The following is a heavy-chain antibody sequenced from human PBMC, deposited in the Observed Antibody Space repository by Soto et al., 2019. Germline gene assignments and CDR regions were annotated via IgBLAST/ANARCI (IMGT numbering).Heavy chain of an antibody. CDR1: GFTFSDYY. CDR3: ARERSPAVYYYYYYMDV. V-gene: IGHV3-11*01. J-gene: IGHJ6*03. D-gene: IGHD3-3*01. CDR2: ISSSGSTI. Sequence: PGGSLRLSCAASGFTFSDYYMSWIRQAPGKGLEWVSYISSSGSTIYYADSVKGRFTISRDNAKNSLYLQMNSLRADDTAVYYCARERSPAVYYYYYYMDVWGKGTTVTVSS.